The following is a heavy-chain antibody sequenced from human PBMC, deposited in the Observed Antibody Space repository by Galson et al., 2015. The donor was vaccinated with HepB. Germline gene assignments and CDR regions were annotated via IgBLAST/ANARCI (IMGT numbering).Heavy chain of an antibody. D-gene: IGHD4-17*01. CDR3: AKHDLYGDSSRGGSFDF. Sequence: SLRLSCAASGFTFTNSAMNWGRQAPRKGLEWVSAVSGSGGRTSYADSVKGRFTISRDNSENIVYLQMITLRADDTAVYYCAKHDLYGDSSRGGSFDFWGQGTLVTVSS. CDR2: VSGSGGRT. J-gene: IGHJ4*02. V-gene: IGHV3-23*01. CDR1: GFTFTNSA.